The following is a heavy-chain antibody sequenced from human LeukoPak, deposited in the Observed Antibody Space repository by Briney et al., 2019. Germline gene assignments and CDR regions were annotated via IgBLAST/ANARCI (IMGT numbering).Heavy chain of an antibody. V-gene: IGHV3-66*01. CDR1: GFTVSSNY. Sequence: GGSLRLSCAASGFTVSSNYMSWVRQAPGKGLEWVSLIYSGGSTYYADSVRGRFTISRDSSKNTLYPQMNSLRAEDTAVYFCARGGGSTQFDYWGQGTLVTVSS. J-gene: IGHJ4*02. CDR3: ARGGGSTQFDY. CDR2: IYSGGST. D-gene: IGHD3-16*01.